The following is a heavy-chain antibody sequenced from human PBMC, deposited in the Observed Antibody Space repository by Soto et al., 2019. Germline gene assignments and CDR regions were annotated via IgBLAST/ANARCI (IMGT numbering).Heavy chain of an antibody. CDR2: ISGVTGRT. D-gene: IGHD4-17*01. V-gene: IGHV3-23*01. CDR3: AKDQRFSADYGDYRARSAFDL. CDR1: GFTFSNYA. Sequence: GGALRLPGAVSGFTFSNYALGWVRQVPGRGLVWVSIISGVTGRTDYADSVKGRFTISRDNAKNTVYLQMNYLRAEDTAFYYCAKDQRFSADYGDYRARSAFDLWGPRTLVTDSP. J-gene: IGHJ4*03.